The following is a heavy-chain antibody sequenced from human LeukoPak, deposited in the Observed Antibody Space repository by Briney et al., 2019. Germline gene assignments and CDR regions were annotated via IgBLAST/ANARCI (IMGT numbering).Heavy chain of an antibody. CDR2: IKQDGSEK. CDR3: ARSGSGYFDY. CDR1: GITLSVYW. Sequence: GGSLRLSCAASGITLSVYWMSWVRQAPGKGLEWVANIKQDGSEKYYRDSVQGRFTISRDNSKNSLYLQMNSLRAEDTAVYYCARSGSGYFDYWGQGSLVTVSS. J-gene: IGHJ4*02. V-gene: IGHV3-7*01.